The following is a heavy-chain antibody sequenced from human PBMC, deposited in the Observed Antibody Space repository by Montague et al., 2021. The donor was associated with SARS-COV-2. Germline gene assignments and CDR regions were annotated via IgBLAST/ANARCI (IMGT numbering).Heavy chain of an antibody. Sequence: SETLSLTCTVSGGSISSYYWSWIRQPPRKGLEWIGYIYYSGSTNYNPSLKSRVTISVDTSKNQFSLKLSSVTAADTAVYYCARHITYTYYYGSGSYYKGSWFDPWGQGTLVTVSS. V-gene: IGHV4-59*08. J-gene: IGHJ5*02. CDR3: ARHITYTYYYGSGSYYKGSWFDP. CDR2: IYYSGST. CDR1: GGSISSYY. D-gene: IGHD3-10*01.